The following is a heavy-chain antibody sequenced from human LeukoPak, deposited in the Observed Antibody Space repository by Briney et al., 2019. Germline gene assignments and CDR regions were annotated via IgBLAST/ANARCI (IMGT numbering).Heavy chain of an antibody. CDR3: ARDVAAAGTHFDY. Sequence: TSETLSLTCTVSGGSISIYYWSWIRQPPGKGLEWIGYIYYSGSTNYNPSLKSRVTISVDTSKNQFSLKLSSVTAADTAVYYCARDVAAAGTHFDYWGQGTLVTVSS. CDR1: GGSISIYY. J-gene: IGHJ4*02. CDR2: IYYSGST. D-gene: IGHD6-13*01. V-gene: IGHV4-59*01.